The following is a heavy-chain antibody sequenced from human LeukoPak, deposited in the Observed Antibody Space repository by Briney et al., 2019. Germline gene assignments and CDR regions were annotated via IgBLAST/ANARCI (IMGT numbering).Heavy chain of an antibody. J-gene: IGHJ4*02. V-gene: IGHV4-59*08. CDR3: ARLVDTAMVFDY. D-gene: IGHD5-18*01. Sequence: SETLSLTCTVSGGSISSYYRSWIRQPPGKGLEWIGYIYYSGSTNYNPSLKSRVTISVDTSKSQFSLKLSSVTAADTAVYYCARLVDTAMVFDYWGQGTLVTVSS. CDR2: IYYSGST. CDR1: GGSISSYY.